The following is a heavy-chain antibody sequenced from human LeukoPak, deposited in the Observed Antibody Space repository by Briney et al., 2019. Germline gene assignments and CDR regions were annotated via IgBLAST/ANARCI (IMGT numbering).Heavy chain of an antibody. V-gene: IGHV3-66*02. Sequence: PGGSLRLSCAASGFTVSSNYMSWVRQAPGKGLEWVSVIYSGGSTYYADSVKGRFTISRDNSKNTLYLQMNSLRAEDTAVYYCARGSHGGREAFDIWGQGTMVTVSS. D-gene: IGHD3-10*01. CDR2: IYSGGST. CDR3: ARGSHGGREAFDI. CDR1: GFTVSSNY. J-gene: IGHJ3*02.